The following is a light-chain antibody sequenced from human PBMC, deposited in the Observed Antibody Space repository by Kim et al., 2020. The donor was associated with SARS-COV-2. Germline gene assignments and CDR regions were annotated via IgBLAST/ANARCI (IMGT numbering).Light chain of an antibody. CDR2: QDS. CDR3: QAWDSSTGV. J-gene: IGLJ2*01. CDR1: KLGDKY. Sequence: ELTQPPSVSVSPGQTASITCSGDKLGDKYACWYQQKPGQSPVLVIYQDSKRPSGIPERFSGSNSGNTATLTISGTQAMDEADYYCQAWDSSTGVFGGGTKLTVL. V-gene: IGLV3-1*01.